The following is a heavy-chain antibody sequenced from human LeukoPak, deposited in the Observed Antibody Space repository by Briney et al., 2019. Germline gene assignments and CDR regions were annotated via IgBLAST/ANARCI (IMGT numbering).Heavy chain of an antibody. CDR3: ARVTKRRCSSTSCYNFDY. Sequence: ASVKVSCKVSGYTLTELSMHWVRQAPGKGLEWMGGFDPEDGETIYAQKFQGRVTMTEDTSTDTAYMELSSLRSEDTAVYYCARVTKRRCSSTSCYNFDYWGQGTLVTVSS. CDR2: FDPEDGET. J-gene: IGHJ4*02. V-gene: IGHV1-24*01. D-gene: IGHD2-2*02. CDR1: GYTLTELS.